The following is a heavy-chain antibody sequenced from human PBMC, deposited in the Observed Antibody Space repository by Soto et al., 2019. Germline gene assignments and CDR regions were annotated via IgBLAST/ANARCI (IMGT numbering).Heavy chain of an antibody. V-gene: IGHV4-30-4*01. CDR2: INSSGRT. CDR1: GYSISSSDSY. CDR3: ARFSTLGKDYGVDV. Sequence: QVQLQQSGPGLVKPSQTLSLTCSDSGYSISSSDSYWRLIRQAPGKDLEWIGYINSSGRTSYKPSLKSLVSISIDAATNQFYLRLTSVTVADTAVYFCARFSTLGKDYGVDVWGQGTTVTVSS. J-gene: IGHJ6*02. D-gene: IGHD2-2*01.